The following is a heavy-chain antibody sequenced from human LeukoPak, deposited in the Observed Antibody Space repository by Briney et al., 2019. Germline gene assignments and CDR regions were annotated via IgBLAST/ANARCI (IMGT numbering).Heavy chain of an antibody. CDR2: IKSKTDGGTT. CDR3: TILVYYYDSSGSLGY. D-gene: IGHD3-22*01. Sequence: GGSLRLSCAASGFTFSNAWMSWVRQAPGKGLEWVGRIKSKTDGGTTDYAAPVKGRFTISRDDSKNTLYLQMNSLKTEDTAVYYCTILVYYYDSSGSLGYWGQGTLVTVSS. CDR1: GFTFSNAW. J-gene: IGHJ4*02. V-gene: IGHV3-15*01.